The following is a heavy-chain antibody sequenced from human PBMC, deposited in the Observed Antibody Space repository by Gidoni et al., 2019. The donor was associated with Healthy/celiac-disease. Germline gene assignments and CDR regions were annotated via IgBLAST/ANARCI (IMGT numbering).Heavy chain of an antibody. D-gene: IGHD3-10*01. V-gene: IGHV1-69*01. CDR2: IIPIFGTA. CDR3: ARDNDYYGSGSYYPYYFDY. Sequence: QVQLVQSGAEVKKPGSSVKVSCKASGGTFSSYAISWVRQAPGQGLEWMGGIIPIFGTANYAQKVQGRVTITADESTSTAYMELSSLRSEDTAVYYCARDNDYYGSGSYYPYYFDYWGQGTLVTVSS. CDR1: GGTFSSYA. J-gene: IGHJ4*02.